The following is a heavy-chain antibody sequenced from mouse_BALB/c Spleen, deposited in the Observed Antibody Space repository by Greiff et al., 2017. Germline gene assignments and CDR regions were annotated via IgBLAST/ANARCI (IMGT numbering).Heavy chain of an antibody. J-gene: IGHJ2*01. D-gene: IGHD2-4*01. V-gene: IGHV1-9*01. CDR1: GYTFSSYW. Sequence: QVQLKQSGAELMKPGASVKISCKATGYTFSSYWIEWVKQRPGHGLEWIGEILPGSGSTNYNEKFKGKATFTADTSSNTAYMQLSSLTSEDSAVYYCASRIYYDYFDDWGQGTTLTVSS. CDR3: ASRIYYDYFDD. CDR2: ILPGSGST.